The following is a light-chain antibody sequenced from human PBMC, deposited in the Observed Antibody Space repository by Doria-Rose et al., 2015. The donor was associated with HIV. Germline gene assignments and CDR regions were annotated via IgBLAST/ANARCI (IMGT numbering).Light chain of an antibody. V-gene: IGKV3-20*01. Sequence: TQSPGTLSLSPGERATLSCRASQSFSSTYLAWYQQKPGQAHSLLIYDGSTRATGIPDRFSASGSGTDCTLTINRLEPEDFALYYCHQYGTSWTFGQGTKVEI. CDR3: HQYGTSWT. CDR2: DGS. CDR1: QSFSSTY. J-gene: IGKJ1*01.